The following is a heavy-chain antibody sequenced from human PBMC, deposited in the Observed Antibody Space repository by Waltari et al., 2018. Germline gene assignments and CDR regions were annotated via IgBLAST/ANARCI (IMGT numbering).Heavy chain of an antibody. V-gene: IGHV1-69*05. CDR2: IIPIFGTA. D-gene: IGHD2-2*01. Sequence: QVQLVQSGAEVKKPGSSVKVSCKASGGTFSSYAISWVRQAPGQGLEWMGGIIPIFGTANYEQKFQGRVTITTDESTSTAYMELSSLRSEDTAVYYCARGVVVPAASHYYYGMDVWGQGTTVTVSS. J-gene: IGHJ6*02. CDR1: GGTFSSYA. CDR3: ARGVVVPAASHYYYGMDV.